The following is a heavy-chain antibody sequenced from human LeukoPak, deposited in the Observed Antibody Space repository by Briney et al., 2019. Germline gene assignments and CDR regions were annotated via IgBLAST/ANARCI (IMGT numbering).Heavy chain of an antibody. D-gene: IGHD5-18*01. V-gene: IGHV1-8*01. J-gene: IGHJ6*02. CDR3: ARVGRYSYGYYYYYYGMDV. Sequence: ASVKVSCKASGYTFTSYDINWVRQATGQGLEWMGWMNPNSGNTGYAQKFQGRVTMTRNTSISTAYMELSSLRSEGTAVYYCARVGRYSYGYYYYYYGMDVWGQGTTVTVSS. CDR1: GYTFTSYD. CDR2: MNPNSGNT.